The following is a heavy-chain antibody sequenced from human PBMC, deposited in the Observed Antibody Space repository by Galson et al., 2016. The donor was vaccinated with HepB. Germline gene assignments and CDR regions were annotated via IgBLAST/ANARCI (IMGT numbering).Heavy chain of an antibody. Sequence: TLSLTCVVSGASLSGAEYSWSWVRQPPGEPLEWIGYIQPSGPISLRPALQSRVTLSLDESNNKFLLTMTSMTAADTGVYFCARWSPQLFPLPDAPAFDLWGRGILVTVSS. CDR3: ARWSPQLFPLPDAPAFDL. J-gene: IGHJ3*01. CDR1: GASLSGAEYS. CDR2: IQPSGPI. D-gene: IGHD1-1*01. V-gene: IGHV4-30-2*01.